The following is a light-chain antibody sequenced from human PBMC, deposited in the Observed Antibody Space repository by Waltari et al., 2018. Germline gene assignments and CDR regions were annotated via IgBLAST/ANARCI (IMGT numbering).Light chain of an antibody. V-gene: IGKV1-39*01. CDR2: AAS. CDR3: QQSYSTPYT. Sequence: DIQMTQSPSSLSASVGDRVTITCRASQNTSSYLNWYQKKLGKAPKLLIYAASSLQSGVPSRFSGSGSGTDFTLTISSLQPEDFATYYCQQSYSTPYTFGQGTKLEIK. CDR1: QNTSSY. J-gene: IGKJ2*01.